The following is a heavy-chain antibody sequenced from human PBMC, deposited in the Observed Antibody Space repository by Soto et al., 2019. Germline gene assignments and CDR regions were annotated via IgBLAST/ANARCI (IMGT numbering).Heavy chain of an antibody. V-gene: IGHV1-2*04. Sequence: ASVKVSCKASGYTFTGYYMHWVRQAPGQGLEWMGWINPNSGGTNYAQKFQGWVTMTRDTSISTAYMELSRLRSDDTAVYYCARDLSSSEYYFDYWGQGTLVTVSS. D-gene: IGHD6-6*01. CDR1: GYTFTGYY. CDR3: ARDLSSSEYYFDY. CDR2: INPNSGGT. J-gene: IGHJ4*02.